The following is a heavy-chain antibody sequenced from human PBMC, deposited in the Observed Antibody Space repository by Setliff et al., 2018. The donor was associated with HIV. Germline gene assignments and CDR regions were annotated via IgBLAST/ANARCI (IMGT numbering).Heavy chain of an antibody. CDR1: GVSVRNFY. CDR2: VYVSGNT. Sequence: SETLSLTCNVSGVSVRNFYWSWLRQTAGKGLEWIGRVYVSGNTNSNPSLKSRVTMSLDRAKNQVSLELDSVTAADTAVYYCARGGGPDTNFDSWGRGTLVTVSS. J-gene: IGHJ4*02. V-gene: IGHV4-4*07. CDR3: ARGGGPDTNFDS.